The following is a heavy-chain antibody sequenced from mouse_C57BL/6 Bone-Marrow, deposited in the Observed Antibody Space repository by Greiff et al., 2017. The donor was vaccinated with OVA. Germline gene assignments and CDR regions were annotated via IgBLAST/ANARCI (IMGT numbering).Heavy chain of an antibody. V-gene: IGHV1-15*01. D-gene: IGHD1-1*01. J-gene: IGHJ4*01. CDR1: GYTFTDYE. Sequence: VQLQQSGAELVRPGASVTLSCKASGYTFTDYEMHWVKQTPVHGLEWIGAIDPETGGTTYNQKFKGKAILTADKSSSTAYMELRSLTSEDSAVYDSAGGVITTRVDRNGYEFDYWGQGTSVTVSS. CDR3: AGGVITTRVDRNGYEFDY. CDR2: IDPETGGT.